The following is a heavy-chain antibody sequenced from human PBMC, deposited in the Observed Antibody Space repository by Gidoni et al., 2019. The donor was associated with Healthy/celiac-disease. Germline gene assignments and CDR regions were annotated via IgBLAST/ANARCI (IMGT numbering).Heavy chain of an antibody. V-gene: IGHV1-69*04. J-gene: IGHJ4*02. D-gene: IGHD4-17*01. Sequence: QVQLVQSGAEVKKPGSSVKVSCKASGGTFSSYAISWVRQAPGQGLEWMGRIIPILGIANYAQKFQGRVTITADKSTSTAYMELSSLRSEDTAVYYCARESGTDYGDYGPFDYWGQGTLVTVSS. CDR1: GGTFSSYA. CDR3: ARESGTDYGDYGPFDY. CDR2: IIPILGIA.